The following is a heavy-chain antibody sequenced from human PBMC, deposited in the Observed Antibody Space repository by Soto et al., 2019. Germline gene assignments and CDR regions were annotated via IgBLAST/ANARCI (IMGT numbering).Heavy chain of an antibody. Sequence: EVQLVESGGGLVQPGGSLRLSCAASGFAFSSYWVHWVRQAPGKGLVWVSRINIDGSTTSYADSVRGRFTISRDNAKNTLYLQMNSLRAEDTGVYYCARVRNGDWYFDSWGEGTLVTVSS. CDR3: ARVRNGDWYFDS. D-gene: IGHD4-17*01. J-gene: IGHJ4*02. CDR2: INIDGSTT. V-gene: IGHV3-74*01. CDR1: GFAFSSYW.